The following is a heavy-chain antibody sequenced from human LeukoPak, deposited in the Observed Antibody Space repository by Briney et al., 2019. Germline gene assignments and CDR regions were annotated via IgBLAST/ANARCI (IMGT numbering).Heavy chain of an antibody. V-gene: IGHV3-30*03. D-gene: IGHD6-19*01. J-gene: IGHJ5*02. CDR3: ARVQFQWFDP. CDR1: GFTFSRFG. CDR2: ISYDGSNK. Sequence: GGSLRLSCAASGFTFSRFGMHWVRQAPGKGLEWVAVISYDGSNKYYTDSVKGRFTIARDNSKKTLYLQMNNLRVEDTAVYYCARVQFQWFDPWGQGTLVTVSS.